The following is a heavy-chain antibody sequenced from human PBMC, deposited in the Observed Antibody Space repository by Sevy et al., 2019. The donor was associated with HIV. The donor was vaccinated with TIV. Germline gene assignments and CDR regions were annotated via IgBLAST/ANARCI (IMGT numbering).Heavy chain of an antibody. CDR2: ISGSGGTK. CDR3: AKNHYELVSYFEH. Sequence: GGSLRLSRSTSRVSFTNPAMSWLRQAPGKGLEWVASISGSGGTKYYAGSVRGRFSISRDDSEDTVYLQMSSLRAEDTAVYYCAKNHYELVSYFEHWGQGTLVTVSS. V-gene: IGHV3-23*01. D-gene: IGHD3-22*01. J-gene: IGHJ1*01. CDR1: RVSFTNPA.